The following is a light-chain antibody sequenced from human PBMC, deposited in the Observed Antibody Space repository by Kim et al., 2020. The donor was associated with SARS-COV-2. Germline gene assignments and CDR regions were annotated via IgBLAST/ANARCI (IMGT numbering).Light chain of an antibody. V-gene: IGKV3-20*01. Sequence: STGERATPARRASQSVDNTHLASYQPKPGQAPRLLIYGASSRATGIPDRFSGSGSGTDFTFTISRLEPEDFAVYYCQHYDTAPLTFGGGTKVDIK. CDR1: QSVDNTH. CDR2: GAS. J-gene: IGKJ4*01. CDR3: QHYDTAPLT.